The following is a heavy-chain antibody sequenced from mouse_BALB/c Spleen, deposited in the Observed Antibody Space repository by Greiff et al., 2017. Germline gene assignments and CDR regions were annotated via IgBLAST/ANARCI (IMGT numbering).Heavy chain of an antibody. D-gene: IGHD2-4*01. Sequence: EVQLVESGGGLVQPGGSRKLSCAASGFTFSSFGMHWVRQAPEKGLEWVAYISSGSSTIYYADTVKGRFTISRDNPKNTLFLQMTSLRSEDTAMYYCARGITTFDYWGQGTTRTVSS. CDR3: ARGITTFDY. CDR2: ISSGSSTI. J-gene: IGHJ2*01. V-gene: IGHV5-17*02. CDR1: GFTFSSFG.